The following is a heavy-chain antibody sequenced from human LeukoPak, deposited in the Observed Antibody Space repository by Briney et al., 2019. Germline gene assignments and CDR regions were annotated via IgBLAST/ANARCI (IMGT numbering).Heavy chain of an antibody. V-gene: IGHV1-18*01. J-gene: IGHJ4*02. D-gene: IGHD2-15*01. CDR1: GYTFTSYG. Sequence: ASVKVSCKASGYTFTSYGISWVRQAPGQGLEWMGWISAYNGDTNYAQKLQGRVTMTTDTSTSTACMELRSLRSDDTAVYYCARGSRRVVVAARDSSFDYWGQGTLVTVSS. CDR2: ISAYNGDT. CDR3: ARGSRRVVVAARDSSFDY.